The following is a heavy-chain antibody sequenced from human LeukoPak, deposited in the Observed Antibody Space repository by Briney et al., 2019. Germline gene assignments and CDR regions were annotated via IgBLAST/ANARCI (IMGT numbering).Heavy chain of an antibody. CDR2: IYYSGST. J-gene: IGHJ4*02. D-gene: IGHD6-13*01. CDR3: ARHTKSSSWDFDY. V-gene: IGHV4-39*01. Sequence: TSETLSLTCTVSGGSISSSSYYWGWIRQPPGKGLEWIGSIYYSGSTYYNPSLKSRVTISVDTSKNQFSLKLSSVTAADTAMYYCARHTKSSSWDFDYWGQGTLVTVSS. CDR1: GGSISSSSYY.